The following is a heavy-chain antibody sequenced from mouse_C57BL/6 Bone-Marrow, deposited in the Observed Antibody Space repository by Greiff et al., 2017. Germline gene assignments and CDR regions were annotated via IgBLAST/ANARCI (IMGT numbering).Heavy chain of an antibody. D-gene: IGHD1-1*01. CDR3: AKSSLYGRFAY. CDR1: GFSLTSYG. V-gene: IGHV2-4*01. CDR2: IWSGGST. Sequence: VQLQESGPGLVQPSQSLSITCTVSGFSLTSYGVHWVRQPPGKCLEWLGVIWSGGSTDYNAAFISRLSISKDNSKSQVFFKMNSLQADDTAIYYCAKSSLYGRFAYWGQGTLVTVSA. J-gene: IGHJ3*01.